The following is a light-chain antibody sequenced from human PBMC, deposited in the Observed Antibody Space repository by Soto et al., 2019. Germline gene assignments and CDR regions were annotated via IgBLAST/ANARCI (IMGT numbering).Light chain of an antibody. Sequence: MVMTQSPATPSVSPGERATLSCRASQSINTGLAWYQQKPGQAPRLLIYHASTRATGIPARFSGSGSGTEFTLTISSLQSEDFAVYYCQQYDNWRAFGQGTKVDI. CDR1: QSINTG. CDR3: QQYDNWRA. V-gene: IGKV3-15*01. CDR2: HAS. J-gene: IGKJ1*01.